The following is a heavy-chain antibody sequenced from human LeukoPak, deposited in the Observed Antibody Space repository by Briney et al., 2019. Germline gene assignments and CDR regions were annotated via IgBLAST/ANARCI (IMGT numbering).Heavy chain of an antibody. D-gene: IGHD3-22*01. CDR3: AKGPDSSGYYSLDY. V-gene: IGHV3-23*01. CDR1: GFTFGTYA. Sequence: GGSLRLSCAASGFTFGTYAMSWVRQGPGKGLEWVSAISGIGTYTYYADSVKGRFTISRDNSKNTLYLQMNSLRAEDTAVYYCAKGPDSSGYYSLDYWGQGTLVTVSS. CDR2: ISGIGTYT. J-gene: IGHJ4*02.